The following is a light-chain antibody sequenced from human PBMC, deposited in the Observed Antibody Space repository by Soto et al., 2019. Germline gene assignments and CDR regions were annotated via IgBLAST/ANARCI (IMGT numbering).Light chain of an antibody. Sequence: QLVLTQSPSASASLGASVKLTCTLSSGHSSYAIAWHQQQPEKGPRYLMKVNNNGSHSKGDGISDRFSGSSSATERYLTISSLQSEDEADYYCQTWGTGPAVFGGGTQLTVL. V-gene: IGLV4-69*01. CDR1: SGHSSYA. CDR2: VNNNGSH. CDR3: QTWGTGPAV. J-gene: IGLJ7*01.